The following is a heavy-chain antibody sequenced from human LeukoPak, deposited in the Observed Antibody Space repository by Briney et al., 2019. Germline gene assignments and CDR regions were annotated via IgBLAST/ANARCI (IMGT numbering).Heavy chain of an antibody. V-gene: IGHV3-33*01. Sequence: PGRSLRLSCAASGFTFSSCGMHRVRQAPGKGLEWVAVIWYDGSNKYYGDSVKGRFTISRDNSKKTLYLQMNSLRVEDTAVYYCARGDGYNDAEYLQHWGQGTLVTVS. CDR3: ARGDGYNDAEYLQH. CDR2: IWYDGSNK. D-gene: IGHD5-24*01. CDR1: GFTFSSCG. J-gene: IGHJ1*01.